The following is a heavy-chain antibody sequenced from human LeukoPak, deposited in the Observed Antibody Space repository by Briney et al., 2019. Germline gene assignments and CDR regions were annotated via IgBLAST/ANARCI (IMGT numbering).Heavy chain of an antibody. D-gene: IGHD3-3*01. Sequence: PGGSLRLSCAASGFTLDDYGMSWVRQAPGEGLEWVSGINWNGGSTGYADSVKGRFTISRDNAKNSLYLQMNSLRAEDTALYYCARTKLNILRFLEWYLFDYWGQGTLVTVSS. CDR1: GFTLDDYG. J-gene: IGHJ4*02. CDR3: ARTKLNILRFLEWYLFDY. V-gene: IGHV3-20*04. CDR2: INWNGGST.